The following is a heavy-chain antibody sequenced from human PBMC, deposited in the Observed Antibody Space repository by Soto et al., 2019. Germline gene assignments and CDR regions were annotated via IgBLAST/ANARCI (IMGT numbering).Heavy chain of an antibody. J-gene: IGHJ6*02. CDR2: IYYSGST. V-gene: IGHV4-31*03. CDR3: ARGPLGYCSGGSCYREPVYYYGMDV. D-gene: IGHD2-15*01. CDR1: GGSISSGGYY. Sequence: SETLSLTCTVSGGSISSGGYYWSWIRQHPGKGLEWIGYIYYSGSTYYNPSPKSRVTISVDTSKNQFSLKLSSVTAADTAVYYCARGPLGYCSGGSCYREPVYYYGMDVWGQGTTVTVSS.